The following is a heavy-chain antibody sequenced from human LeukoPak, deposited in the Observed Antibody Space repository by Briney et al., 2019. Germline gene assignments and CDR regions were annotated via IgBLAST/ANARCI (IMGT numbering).Heavy chain of an antibody. D-gene: IGHD2-2*01. V-gene: IGHV3-30-3*01. CDR2: ISYDGSNK. Sequence: GGSLRLSCAASGFTFSSYAMHWVRQAPGKGLEWVAVISYDGSNKYYADSVKGRFTIPRDNSKNTLYLQMNSLRAEDTAVYYCARDSGDIVVVPAAQNYYYYGMDVWAKGPRSPSP. J-gene: IGHJ6*02. CDR1: GFTFSSYA. CDR3: ARDSGDIVVVPAAQNYYYYGMDV.